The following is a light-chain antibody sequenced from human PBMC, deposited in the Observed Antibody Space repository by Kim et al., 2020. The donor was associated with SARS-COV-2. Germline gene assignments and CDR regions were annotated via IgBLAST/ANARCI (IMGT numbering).Light chain of an antibody. J-gene: IGLJ1*01. CDR2: GVY. CDR1: STDIGGYNS. V-gene: IGLV2-14*03. CDR3: SSFTSSISYV. Sequence: QSALTQPASVSGSPGQSITISCTGSSTDIGGYNSVSWYQQLPGKAPKLMIFGVYDRPSGVSNRFSGSKSGNTASLTISGLQADDEADYYCSSFTSSISYVFGTGTKVTVL.